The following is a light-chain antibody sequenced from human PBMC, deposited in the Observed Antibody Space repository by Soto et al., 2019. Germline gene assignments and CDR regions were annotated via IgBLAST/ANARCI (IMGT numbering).Light chain of an antibody. CDR1: QSISSW. V-gene: IGKV1-5*01. CDR3: QQYNSYLYT. CDR2: DAS. Sequence: DIQMTQSPSTLSASVGDRVTITCRASQSISSWLAWYQQKPGKAPKLLIYDASNLESGVPSRFSGSGSGTEFTLTISSLQPDDFAAYDCQQYNSYLYTFGQGTKLEIK. J-gene: IGKJ2*01.